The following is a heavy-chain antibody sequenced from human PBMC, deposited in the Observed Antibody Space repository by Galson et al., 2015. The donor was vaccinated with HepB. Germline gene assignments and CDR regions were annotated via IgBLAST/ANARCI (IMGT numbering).Heavy chain of an antibody. Sequence: SLRLSCAASGFTFSSNSMNWVRQAPGKGLEWVSFISGSGSTIYYADSVKGRFTISRDNAKNSLYLQMNSLRAEDTAVYYCAREPYYDFWSGYPASGMDVWGQGTTVTVSS. CDR3: AREPYYDFWSGYPASGMDV. D-gene: IGHD3-3*01. V-gene: IGHV3-48*01. CDR2: ISGSGSTI. J-gene: IGHJ6*02. CDR1: GFTFSSNS.